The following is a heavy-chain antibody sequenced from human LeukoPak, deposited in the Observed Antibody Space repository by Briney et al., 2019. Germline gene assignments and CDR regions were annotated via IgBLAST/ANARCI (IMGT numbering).Heavy chain of an antibody. CDR1: GYTFTGCY. D-gene: IGHD6-19*01. CDR3: ARDRTRTGYSSGWYHDY. J-gene: IGHJ4*02. Sequence: ASVKVSCKASGYTFTGCYMLWVRQAPGQGLEWMGWINPNSGGTNYAQKFQGRVTMTRDTSISTAYMELSRLRSDDTAVYYCARDRTRTGYSSGWYHDYWGQGTLVTVSS. CDR2: INPNSGGT. V-gene: IGHV1-2*02.